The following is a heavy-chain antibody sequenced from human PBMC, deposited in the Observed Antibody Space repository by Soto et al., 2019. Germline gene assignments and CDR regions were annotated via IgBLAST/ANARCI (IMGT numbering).Heavy chain of an antibody. CDR2: VQYRGYI. V-gene: IGHV4-59*08. J-gene: IGHJ3*02. CDR1: GGSVIHYF. Sequence: PSETLCLTYSVSGGSVIHYFCSWVRQPPGKGLEWLGYVQYRGYIRYHPSLTSRATISLDTSKNQFYLNLTSVTVADTAVYFCVRTLPQGSGDIWGQGTMVTRSS. CDR3: VRTLPQGSGDI. D-gene: IGHD3-10*01.